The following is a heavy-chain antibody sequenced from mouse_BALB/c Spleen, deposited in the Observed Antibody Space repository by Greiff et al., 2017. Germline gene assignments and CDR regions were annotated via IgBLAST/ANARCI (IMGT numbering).Heavy chain of an antibody. V-gene: IGHV1-5*01. Sequence: EVQLQQSGTVLARPGASVKMSCKASGYTFTSYWMHWVKQRPGQGLEWIGAIYPGNSDTSYNQKFKGKAKLTAVTSTSTAYMELSSLTNEDSAVYYCTRDDGYYEGYAMDYWGQGTSVTVSS. J-gene: IGHJ4*01. CDR2: IYPGNSDT. D-gene: IGHD2-3*01. CDR3: TRDDGYYEGYAMDY. CDR1: GYTFTSYW.